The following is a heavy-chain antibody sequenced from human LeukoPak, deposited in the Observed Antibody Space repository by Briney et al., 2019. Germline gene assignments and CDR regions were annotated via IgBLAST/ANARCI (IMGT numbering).Heavy chain of an antibody. V-gene: IGHV1-69*13. CDR3: AISIRKWELAFY. J-gene: IGHJ4*02. Sequence: ASVKVSCKASGGTFSSYAISWVRQAPGQGLEWMGGIIPIFGTANYAQKFQGRVTITADESTSTAYMELSSLRSEDTAVYYCAISIRKWELAFYWGQGTQVTVSS. CDR2: IIPIFGTA. CDR1: GGTFSSYA. D-gene: IGHD1-26*01.